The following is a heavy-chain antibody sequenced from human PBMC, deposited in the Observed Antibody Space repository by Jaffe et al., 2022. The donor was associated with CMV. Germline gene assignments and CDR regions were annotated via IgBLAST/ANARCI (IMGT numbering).Heavy chain of an antibody. CDR1: GFTFSSYA. V-gene: IGHV3-23*01. D-gene: IGHD6-13*01. CDR3: ARLAAAELGVRRGWSGTYYFDY. J-gene: IGHJ4*02. Sequence: EVQLLESGGGLVQPGGSLRLSCAASGFTFSSYAMSWVRQAPGKGLEWVSAISGSGGSTYYADSVKGRFTISRDNSKNTLYLQMNSLRAEDTAVYYCARLAAAELGVRRGWSGTYYFDYWGQGTLVTVSS. CDR2: ISGSGGST.